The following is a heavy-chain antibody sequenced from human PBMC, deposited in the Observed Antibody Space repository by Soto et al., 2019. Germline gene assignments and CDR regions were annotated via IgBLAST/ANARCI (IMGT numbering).Heavy chain of an antibody. V-gene: IGHV3-30*18. J-gene: IGHJ4*02. CDR3: AKSPSTVPPGGFDY. Sequence: PGGSLRLSCAASGFTFSSYGMHWVRQAPGKGLEWVAVISYDGSNKYYADSVKGRFTISRDNSKNTLYLQMNSLRAEDTAVYYCAKSPSTVPPGGFDYWGQGTLVTVYS. CDR2: ISYDGSNK. D-gene: IGHD4-17*01. CDR1: GFTFSSYG.